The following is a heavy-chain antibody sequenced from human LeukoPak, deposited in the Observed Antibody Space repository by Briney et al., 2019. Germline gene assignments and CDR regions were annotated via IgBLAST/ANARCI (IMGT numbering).Heavy chain of an antibody. V-gene: IGHV3-23*01. CDR3: AAMVRGAISYFQH. D-gene: IGHD3-10*01. J-gene: IGHJ1*01. CDR1: GFTFSSYA. Sequence: PGPSLTLSCAASGFTFSSYAISSVRPPPRKWLELVSSISGSGGSTYYADSVKGRFTISRDNSKNTLYLQMNSLRAEDTAVYYCAAMVRGAISYFQHWGQGTLVTVSS. CDR2: ISGSGGST.